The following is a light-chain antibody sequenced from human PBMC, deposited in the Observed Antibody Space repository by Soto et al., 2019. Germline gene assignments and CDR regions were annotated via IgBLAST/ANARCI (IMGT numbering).Light chain of an antibody. CDR3: QQRSNWPIT. V-gene: IGKV3-11*01. J-gene: IGKJ5*01. CDR1: QSVSSY. Sequence: EIVLTQSPVTLSLSPGERATLSCRASQSVSSYLAWYQQKPGQAPRLLIYDASNRATGIPARFSGGGSGTDFTLTISSLEPEDFAIYYCQQRSNWPITFGQGTRLEIK. CDR2: DAS.